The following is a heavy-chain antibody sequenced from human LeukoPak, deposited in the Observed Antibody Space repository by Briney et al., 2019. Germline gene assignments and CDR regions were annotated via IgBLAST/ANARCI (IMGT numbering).Heavy chain of an antibody. Sequence: GGSLRLSCAASGFTFSCNYMSWVRQAPGKGLEWVANIKQDGSEKYYVDSVKGRFTISRDNAKTSLYLQMNSLRAEDTAVYYCAREFPAVAGYYWGQGTLVTVSS. CDR1: GFTFSCNY. J-gene: IGHJ4*02. D-gene: IGHD6-19*01. CDR2: IKQDGSEK. CDR3: AREFPAVAGYY. V-gene: IGHV3-7*01.